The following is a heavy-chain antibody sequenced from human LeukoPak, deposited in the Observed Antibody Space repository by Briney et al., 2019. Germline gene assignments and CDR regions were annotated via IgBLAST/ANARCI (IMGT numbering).Heavy chain of an antibody. CDR1: GGSISSNSYY. D-gene: IGHD3-3*01. CDR2: IYYSGST. V-gene: IGHV4-39*01. CDR3: ARFLEWLSPLDY. J-gene: IGHJ4*02. Sequence: PSETLSLTCTVSGGSISSNSYYWGWIRQPPEKGLEWIGSIYYSGSTYYNPSLKSRVTISVDTSKNQFSLKLSSVTAADTSVYYCARFLEWLSPLDYWGQGTLVTVSS.